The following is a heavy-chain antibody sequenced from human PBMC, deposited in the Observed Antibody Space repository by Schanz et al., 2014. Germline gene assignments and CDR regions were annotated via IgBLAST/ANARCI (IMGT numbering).Heavy chain of an antibody. CDR3: AKHLYQYNYYGMDV. CDR1: GFTMITYA. D-gene: IGHD2-2*02. V-gene: IGHV3-30*18. Sequence: VLLVDSGGGLVQPGRSLRLSCAASGFTMITYAMHWVRQPPGKGLEWVAIITYDGSNTYHADSVKGRFTISRDNSKNTLSLQLNSLRADDTAVYYCAKHLYQYNYYGMDVWGQGTTVTVSS. J-gene: IGHJ6*02. CDR2: ITYDGSNT.